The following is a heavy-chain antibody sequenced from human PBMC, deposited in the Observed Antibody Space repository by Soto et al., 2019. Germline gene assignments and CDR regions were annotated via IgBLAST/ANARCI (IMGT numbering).Heavy chain of an antibody. D-gene: IGHD1-26*01. CDR2: INPNSGGT. V-gene: IGHV1-2*04. CDR1: GYTFTGYY. Sequence: ASGKVSCKASGYTFTGYYMHWVRQAPGQGNEWMGWINPNSGGTNYAQKVQGWVTMTRATSISTAYMELSRLRSDATAAYYCAGGWEHYCCMEFRGQRNTGTRSS. CDR3: AGGWEHYCCMEF. J-gene: IGHJ6*02.